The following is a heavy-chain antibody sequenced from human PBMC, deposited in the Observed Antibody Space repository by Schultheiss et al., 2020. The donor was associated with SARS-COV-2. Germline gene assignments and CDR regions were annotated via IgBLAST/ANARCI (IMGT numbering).Heavy chain of an antibody. D-gene: IGHD2-2*01. CDR2: IYYSGST. CDR3: ARDRIVVVAAQYGMDV. Sequence: SETLSLTCTVSGGSISSGGYSWSWVRQPPGKGLEWIGYIYYSGSTYYNPSLKSRVTISVDRSKNQFSLMLRSVTAADTAIYYCARDRIVVVAAQYGMDVWGQGTTVTVSS. J-gene: IGHJ6*02. V-gene: IGHV4-30-4*02. CDR1: GGSISSGGYS.